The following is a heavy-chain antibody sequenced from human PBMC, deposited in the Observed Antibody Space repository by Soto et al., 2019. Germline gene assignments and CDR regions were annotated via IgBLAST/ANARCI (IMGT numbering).Heavy chain of an antibody. V-gene: IGHV3-33*01. CDR2: IWYDGSNK. D-gene: IGHD6-6*01. J-gene: IGHJ4*02. Sequence: QVQLVESGGGVVQPGRSLRLSCAASGFTFSSYGMHWVRQAPGKGLEWVAVIWYDGSNKYYADSVKGRFTISRDNSKNTLYLQMNSLRDEDTAVYYCARDREYSSYIDYWGQGTLVTVSS. CDR1: GFTFSSYG. CDR3: ARDREYSSYIDY.